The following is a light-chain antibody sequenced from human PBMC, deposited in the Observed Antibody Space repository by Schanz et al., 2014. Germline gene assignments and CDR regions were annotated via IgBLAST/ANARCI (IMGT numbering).Light chain of an antibody. Sequence: QSALTQPASVSGSPGQSITISCTGTSSDVGGYNYVSWYQQHPGKAPKLMIYDVSNRPSGVSNRFSGSKSGNTASLTISGLQAEDEADYYCCSYAGSYTFEVFGGGTKVTVL. CDR2: DVS. J-gene: IGLJ3*02. V-gene: IGLV2-14*01. CDR3: CSYAGSYTFEV. CDR1: SSDVGGYNY.